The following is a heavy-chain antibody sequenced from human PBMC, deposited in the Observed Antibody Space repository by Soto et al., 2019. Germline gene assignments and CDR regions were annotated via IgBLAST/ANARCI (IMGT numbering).Heavy chain of an antibody. CDR2: MSWDSSSI. CDR1: GFTFDDYA. D-gene: IGHD1-26*01. J-gene: IGHJ4*02. V-gene: IGHV3-9*01. Sequence: EVQLVESGGGLVQPGRSLRLSCVVSGFTFDDYAMHGVRQPPGKGLEWVSGMSWDSSSIGYADSVKGRFTISRDNAKKSLYLQMTSLRTEDTALYYCAKDIKSALGGGFDYWGQGTLVTVSS. CDR3: AKDIKSALGGGFDY.